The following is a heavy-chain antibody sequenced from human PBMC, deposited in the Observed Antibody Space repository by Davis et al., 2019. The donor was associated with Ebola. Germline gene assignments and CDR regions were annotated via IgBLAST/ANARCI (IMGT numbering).Heavy chain of an antibody. V-gene: IGHV3-11*01. D-gene: IGHD2-2*01. CDR3: VRGTREDH. Sequence: PGGSLRLSCAASGFTFSDYYMSWIRQAPGKGLEWVSYISSSGRTIYYTDSVKGLFTISRDNANDSLYLQMTSLTAEDTAMYYCVRGTREDHWGQGTLVTVSS. CDR1: GFTFSDYY. J-gene: IGHJ4*02. CDR2: ISSSGRTI.